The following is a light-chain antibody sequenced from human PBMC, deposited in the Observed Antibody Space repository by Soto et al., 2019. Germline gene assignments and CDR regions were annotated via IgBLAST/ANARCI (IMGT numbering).Light chain of an antibody. CDR3: LQEYSYPWT. V-gene: IGKV1-6*01. CDR2: TAA. J-gene: IGKJ1*01. Sequence: AIQMTQSPSSLSASAGDRVTITCRASQAIRIDLGWYQQKPGKAPKLLVYTAANLQTGVPGRFSGSGSGTDVTLTIDTLQPEDDSTYYCLQEYSYPWTFGQGTKVDIK. CDR1: QAIRID.